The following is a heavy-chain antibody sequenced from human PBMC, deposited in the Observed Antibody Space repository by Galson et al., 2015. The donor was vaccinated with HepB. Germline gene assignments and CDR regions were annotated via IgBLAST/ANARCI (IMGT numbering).Heavy chain of an antibody. Sequence: SETLSLTCTVSGDSINNYYWSWIRQPPGKGLEWIGYIYYSGSTNYNPSLKSRVTISVDTSKNQFSLKLSSVTAADTAVYYCARSRYSSSWYWFDPWGQGTLVTVSS. V-gene: IGHV4-59*08. CDR1: GDSINNYY. J-gene: IGHJ5*02. CDR3: ARSRYSSSWYWFDP. CDR2: IYYSGST. D-gene: IGHD6-13*01.